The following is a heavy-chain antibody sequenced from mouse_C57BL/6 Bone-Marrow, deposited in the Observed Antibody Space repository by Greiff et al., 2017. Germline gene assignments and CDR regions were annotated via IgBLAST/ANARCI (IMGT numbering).Heavy chain of an antibody. D-gene: IGHD2-1*01. Sequence: DVQLQESGPGLVKPSQSLSLTCSVTGYSITSCYYWNWIRQFPGNKLEWMGNISYDGSNNYNPSLKNRISITRDTSKNQFFLKLNTVTTEDTATYYCAREGNYPYYFDYWGQGTTLTVSS. J-gene: IGHJ2*01. CDR1: GYSITSCYY. CDR3: AREGNYPYYFDY. V-gene: IGHV3-6*01. CDR2: ISYDGSN.